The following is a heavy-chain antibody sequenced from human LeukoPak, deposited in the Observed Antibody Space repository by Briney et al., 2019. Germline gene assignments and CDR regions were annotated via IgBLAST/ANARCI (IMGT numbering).Heavy chain of an antibody. D-gene: IGHD3-3*01. CDR1: GGSISSGSYY. V-gene: IGHV4-61*02. CDR2: IYTSGST. Sequence: PSQTLSLTCTVSGGSISSGSYYWSWIRQPAGKGLEWIGRIYTSGSTNYNPSLKSRVTISVDTSKNQFSLKLSSVTAADTAVYYCARGPEITIFGVVILSPFDYWGQGTLVTVSS. CDR3: ARGPEITIFGVVILSPFDY. J-gene: IGHJ4*02.